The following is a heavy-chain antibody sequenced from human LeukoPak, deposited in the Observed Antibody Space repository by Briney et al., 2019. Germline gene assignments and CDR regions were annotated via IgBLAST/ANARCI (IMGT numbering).Heavy chain of an antibody. Sequence: ASVTVSFTASGYTFTVYYMHWVRQAPGQGQEWMGWINPNSGGTNYAQKFQGRVTITRDTSISTAYMELSRLRSDDTAVYYCAREVFNWFDPWGQGTLVTVSS. J-gene: IGHJ5*02. CDR2: INPNSGGT. CDR3: AREVFNWFDP. CDR1: GYTFTVYY. V-gene: IGHV1-2*02. D-gene: IGHD1-14*01.